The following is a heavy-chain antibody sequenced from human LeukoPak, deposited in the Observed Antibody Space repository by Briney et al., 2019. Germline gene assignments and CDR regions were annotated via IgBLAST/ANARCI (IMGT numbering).Heavy chain of an antibody. CDR2: IHYTGST. J-gene: IGHJ3*01. D-gene: IGHD6-19*01. CDR1: GDSITTHY. Sequence: PSETLPLTCTVSGDSITTHYWNWIRQPPGKGLEWIGYIHYTGSTDLNPSLKSRVTLSVDTSKNQFSLKLSSVSAADTAVYFCARWGDAAGTRGLFAFDVWGRGTMVTVSS. CDR3: ARWGDAAGTRGLFAFDV. V-gene: IGHV4-59*11.